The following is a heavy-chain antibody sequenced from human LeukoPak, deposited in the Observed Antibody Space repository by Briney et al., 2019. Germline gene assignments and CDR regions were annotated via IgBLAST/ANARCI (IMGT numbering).Heavy chain of an antibody. D-gene: IGHD2/OR15-2a*01. V-gene: IGHV4-34*01. Sequence: SETLSLTCAVYGGSFSGYYWSWIRQPPGKGLEWIGEINHSGSTNYNPSLKSRVTISVDTSKNQFSLKLSSVTAADTAVYYYARGGDYFNWFDPWGQGTLVTVSS. J-gene: IGHJ5*02. CDR3: ARGGDYFNWFDP. CDR1: GGSFSGYY. CDR2: INHSGST.